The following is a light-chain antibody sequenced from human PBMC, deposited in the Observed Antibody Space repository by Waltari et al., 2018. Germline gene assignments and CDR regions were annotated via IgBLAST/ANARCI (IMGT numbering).Light chain of an antibody. CDR1: HTDVRAYAD. CDR2: EVT. Sequence: QSALTQPASVSGSPGQSLTISCPGTHTDVRAYADVSWYQHHPGKAPKLIIYEVTNRPSGISNRFSASKSDDTASLTISGLQAEDEATYYCSSCSYAPTTTVIFGGGTKVTVL. J-gene: IGLJ2*01. CDR3: SSCSYAPTTTVI. V-gene: IGLV2-14*01.